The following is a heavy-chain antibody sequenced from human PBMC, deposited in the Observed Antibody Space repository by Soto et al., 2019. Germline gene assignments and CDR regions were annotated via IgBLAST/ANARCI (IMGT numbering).Heavy chain of an antibody. Sequence: PSETLSLPCAVSGCSISSYFYIWVRQPPGKGLEWIGSVYYTGTTDYNPSLKSRVTISVDTSKTQFSLNLRSVTAADTAVYYCARDLAAVPRAFDYWGRGTLVTVSS. D-gene: IGHD6-13*01. CDR2: VYYTGTT. CDR1: GCSISSYF. V-gene: IGHV4-59*01. J-gene: IGHJ4*02. CDR3: ARDLAAVPRAFDY.